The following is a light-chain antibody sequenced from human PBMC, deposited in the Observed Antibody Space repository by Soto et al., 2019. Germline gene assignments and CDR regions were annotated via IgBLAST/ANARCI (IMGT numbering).Light chain of an antibody. CDR3: CSFTSSSTWV. J-gene: IGLJ3*02. CDR2: EVN. Sequence: QSVLTQPASVSGSPGQSITISCTGTSSDFGAYDRVSWSQQHPGRAPKLIIYEVNKRPSGVSDRFSGSKSGNTASLTISGLHPEDEADYYCCSFTSSSTWVFGGGTKLTVL. CDR1: SSDFGAYDR. V-gene: IGLV2-14*01.